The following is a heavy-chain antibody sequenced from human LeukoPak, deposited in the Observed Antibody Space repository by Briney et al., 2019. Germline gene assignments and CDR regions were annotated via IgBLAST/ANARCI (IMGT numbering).Heavy chain of an antibody. V-gene: IGHV4-59*01. CDR1: AGSIRSSY. CDR3: AVTTYTFFDY. CDR2: VYYSGSA. Sequence: SETLSLTYPDRAGSIRSSYRSSIRQPPGKGVEWIGYVYYSGSAHYNPSLKSRVTISVDTSKNQFSLKVSSVTAADTAIYYCAVTTYTFFDYWGQGTLVTVSS. J-gene: IGHJ4*02. D-gene: IGHD3-3*01.